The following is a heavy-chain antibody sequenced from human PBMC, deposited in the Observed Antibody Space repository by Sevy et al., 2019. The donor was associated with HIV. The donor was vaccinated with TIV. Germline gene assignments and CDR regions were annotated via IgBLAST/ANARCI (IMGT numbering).Heavy chain of an antibody. D-gene: IGHD2-21*02. J-gene: IGHJ4*02. CDR3: ARGRVTSHYFDY. CDR2: ISDDGSKT. CDR1: GFTFIDYA. Sequence: GGSLRLSCAGSGFTFIDYAMHWFRQAPGKGLEWVAVISDDGSKTYYADSVNGRFTISRDNSKNTLYLQMNSLRADDPAVYYCARGRVTSHYFDYWGQGTLVTVSS. V-gene: IGHV3-30*04.